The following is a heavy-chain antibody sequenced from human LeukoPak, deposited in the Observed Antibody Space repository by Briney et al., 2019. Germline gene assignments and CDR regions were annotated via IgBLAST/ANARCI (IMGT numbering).Heavy chain of an antibody. V-gene: IGHV5-51*01. CDR2: IYPGDSDT. D-gene: IGHD5-18*01. CDR1: GYSFTTYW. J-gene: IGHJ6*03. CDR3: ARLETRYSYGSYYYYYMDV. Sequence: GESLKISCKVSGYSFTTYWIGWVRQMPGKGLEWMGIIYPGDSDTRYSPSFQGQVTISADKSISTAYLQWSSLKASDTAMYYCARLETRYSYGSYYYYYMDVWGKGTTVTVSS.